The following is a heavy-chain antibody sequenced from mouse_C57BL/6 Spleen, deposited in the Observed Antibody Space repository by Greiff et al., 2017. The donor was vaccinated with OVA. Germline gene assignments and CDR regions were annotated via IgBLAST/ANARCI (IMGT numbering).Heavy chain of an antibody. CDR3: ARTYSITYYAMDY. Sequence: HVQLQPPGAELVKPGASVKLSCKASGYTFTSYWMHWVKQRPGQGLEWIGMIHPNSGSTNYNEKFKSKATLTVDKSSSTAYMQLSSLTSEDSAVYYCARTYSITYYAMDYWGQGTSVTVSS. CDR1: GYTFTSYW. D-gene: IGHD2-5*01. CDR2: IHPNSGST. J-gene: IGHJ4*01. V-gene: IGHV1-64*01.